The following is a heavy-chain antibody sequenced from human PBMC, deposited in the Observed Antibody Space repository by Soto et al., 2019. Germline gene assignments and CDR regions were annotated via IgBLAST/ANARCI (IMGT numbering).Heavy chain of an antibody. CDR3: AKGSSSVYYYYYGVDV. V-gene: IGHV3-30*18. J-gene: IGHJ6*02. CDR1: GFTFSGYG. CDR2: MSNDGSNK. Sequence: GGSLRLSCVASGFTFSGYGMHWVRQAPGKGLEWVAVMSNDGSNKYYADSVKGRFTISRDNSKNMLYLQMNSLRTEDTAVYYCAKGSSSVYYYYYGVDVWGQGTTVTVSS. D-gene: IGHD6-6*01.